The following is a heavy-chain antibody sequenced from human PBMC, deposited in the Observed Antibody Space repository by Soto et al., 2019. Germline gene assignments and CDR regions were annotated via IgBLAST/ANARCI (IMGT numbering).Heavy chain of an antibody. CDR1: GGSFSGYY. V-gene: IGHV4-34*01. Sequence: SETLSLTCAVYGGSFSGYYWSWIRQPPGKGLEWIGEINHSGSTNYNPSLKSRVTISVDTSKNQFSLKLSSVTAADTAVYYCVEATTRDNFDYWGQGTLVTVSS. CDR2: INHSGST. CDR3: VEATTRDNFDY. D-gene: IGHD5-12*01. J-gene: IGHJ4*02.